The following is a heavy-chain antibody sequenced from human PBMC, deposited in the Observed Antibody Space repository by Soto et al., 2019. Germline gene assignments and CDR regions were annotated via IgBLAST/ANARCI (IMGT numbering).Heavy chain of an antibody. D-gene: IGHD6-13*01. CDR3: ARDLGYSSSWYYFDY. Sequence: HPWGSLRLYGAASGFTFSSYAMHWVRQAPGKGLEWVAVISYDGSNKYYADSVKGRFTISRDNSKNTLYLQMNSLRAEDTAVYYCARDLGYSSSWYYFDYWGQGTLVTVSS. CDR2: ISYDGSNK. V-gene: IGHV3-30-3*01. CDR1: GFTFSSYA. J-gene: IGHJ4*02.